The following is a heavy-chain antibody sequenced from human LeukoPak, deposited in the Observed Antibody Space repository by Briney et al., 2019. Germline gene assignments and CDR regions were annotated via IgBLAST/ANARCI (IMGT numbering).Heavy chain of an antibody. D-gene: IGHD3-3*01. J-gene: IGHJ5*02. CDR1: GFTFGDSA. CDR2: ISDDGTKR. Sequence: AGGSLRLSCSGAGFTFGDSAFHWVRRAPGKGLEWVAVISDDGTKRFYADSVKGRFTISRDNSKDTLYLHMKNLRPEDSAVYYCARESGFMMVGEINADNWFDPWGQGTPVTVSS. V-gene: IGHV3-30*04. CDR3: ARESGFMMVGEINADNWFDP.